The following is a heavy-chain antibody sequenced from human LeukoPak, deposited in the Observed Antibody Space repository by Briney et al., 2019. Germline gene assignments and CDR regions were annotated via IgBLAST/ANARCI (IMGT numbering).Heavy chain of an antibody. CDR2: ISSSGSTI. CDR3: AKDQCSGGSCYRRLDY. CDR1: GFTFSDYY. Sequence: MSGGSLRLSCAASGFTFSDYYMSWIRQAPGKGLEWVSYISSSGSTIYYADSVKGRFTISRDNAKNSLYLQMNSLRAEDTAVYYCAKDQCSGGSCYRRLDYWGQGTLVTVSS. J-gene: IGHJ4*02. V-gene: IGHV3-11*04. D-gene: IGHD2-15*01.